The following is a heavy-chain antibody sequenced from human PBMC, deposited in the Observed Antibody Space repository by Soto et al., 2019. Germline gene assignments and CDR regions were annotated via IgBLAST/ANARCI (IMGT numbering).Heavy chain of an antibody. CDR3: AKVRWTPPKQWLVYYYYYGMDV. J-gene: IGHJ6*02. CDR2: ISGSGGST. V-gene: IGHV3-23*01. D-gene: IGHD6-19*01. Sequence: GGSLRLSCAASGFTFSSYAMSWVRQAPGKGLEWVSAISGSGGSTYYADSVKGRFTISRDNSKSTLYLQMNSLRAEDTAVYYCAKVRWTPPKQWLVYYYYYGMDVWGQGTTVTVS. CDR1: GFTFSSYA.